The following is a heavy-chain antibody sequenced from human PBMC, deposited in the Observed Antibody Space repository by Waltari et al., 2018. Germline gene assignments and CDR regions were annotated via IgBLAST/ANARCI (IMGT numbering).Heavy chain of an antibody. Sequence: QVQLQQWGAGLLKPSETLSLTCAVYGGSFSGYYWSWIRQPPGKGLGWIGEINHSGSTNYNPSLKSRVTISVDTSKNQFSLQLSSVTAADTAVYYCARGRLLLWFGELPPHSNWFDPWGQGTLVTVSS. V-gene: IGHV4-34*01. CDR3: ARGRLLLWFGELPPHSNWFDP. D-gene: IGHD3-10*01. CDR2: INHSGST. J-gene: IGHJ5*02. CDR1: GGSFSGYY.